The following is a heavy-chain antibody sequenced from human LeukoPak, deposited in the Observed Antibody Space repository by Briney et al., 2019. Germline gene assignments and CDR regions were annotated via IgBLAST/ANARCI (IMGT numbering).Heavy chain of an antibody. CDR2: FDHEDGET. D-gene: IGHD2-15*01. CDR1: GYTLTELS. CDR3: AREYCSGGSCYPSFDY. J-gene: IGHJ4*02. V-gene: IGHV1-24*01. Sequence: GASVKVSCKVSGYTLTELSLHWVRQAPGKGLEWMGGFDHEDGETIYALKFQGRVTMTEDTSTDTAYMELRSLRSEDTAVYYCAREYCSGGSCYPSFDYWGQGTLVTVSS.